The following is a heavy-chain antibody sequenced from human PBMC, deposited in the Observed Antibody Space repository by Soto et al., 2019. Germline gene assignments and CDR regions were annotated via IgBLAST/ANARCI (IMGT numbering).Heavy chain of an antibody. J-gene: IGHJ4*02. Sequence: SVKVSCKASGGSFGNSAINWVRQTPGQGLEWLGGFIPVYRTLNYAQKFQGRVTITADESTGTAYMTLSSLASDDTAVYYCATGVVWIGYFTVDSWGQVPRVTFSS. CDR2: FIPVYRTL. CDR1: GGSFGNSA. V-gene: IGHV1-69*13. CDR3: ATGVVWIGYFTVDS. D-gene: IGHD3-3*01.